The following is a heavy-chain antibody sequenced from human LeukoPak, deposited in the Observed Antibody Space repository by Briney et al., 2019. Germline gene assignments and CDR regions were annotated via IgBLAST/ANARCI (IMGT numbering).Heavy chain of an antibody. CDR1: GYSFTSYW. CDR3: ARLGDGYYGSGSKSLAYYYYMDV. Sequence: GESLQISCKGSGYSFTSYWIGWGRPMPGKGVEGMGIIYPGDSDTRYSPSFQGQVTISADKSISTAYLQWSSLKASDTAMYYCARLGDGYYGSGSKSLAYYYYMDVWGKGTTVTIS. J-gene: IGHJ6*03. CDR2: IYPGDSDT. D-gene: IGHD3-10*01. V-gene: IGHV5-51*01.